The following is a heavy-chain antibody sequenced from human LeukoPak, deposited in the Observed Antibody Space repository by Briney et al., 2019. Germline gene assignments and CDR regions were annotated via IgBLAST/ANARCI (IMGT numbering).Heavy chain of an antibody. CDR2: IYSGTI. CDR3: ARRAGAYSHPYDY. CDR1: GFTVSSNS. Sequence: GGSPRLSCTVFGFTVSSNSMSWVRQAPGKGLEWVSFIYSGTIHYSDSVKGRFTISRDNSKNTLYLQMNSLRAEDTAVYYCARRAGAYSHPYDYWGQGTLVTVSS. V-gene: IGHV3-53*01. J-gene: IGHJ4*02. D-gene: IGHD4/OR15-4a*01.